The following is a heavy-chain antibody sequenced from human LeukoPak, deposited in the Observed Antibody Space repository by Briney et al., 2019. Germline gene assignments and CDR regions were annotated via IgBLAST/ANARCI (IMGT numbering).Heavy chain of an antibody. CDR1: GASISGYY. V-gene: IGHV4-59*12. CDR2: ISHSGNT. J-gene: IGHJ6*03. D-gene: IGHD3/OR15-3a*01. CDR3: ARVSECDFWTYYMDV. Sequence: PSETLSLTCSVSGASISGYYWSWIRQPPGKGLEWIGYISHSGNTNSNPSLKSRVTISLDTSQKQFSLKLRSVTAADTAVYYCARVSECDFWTYYMDVWGKGTTVTVSS.